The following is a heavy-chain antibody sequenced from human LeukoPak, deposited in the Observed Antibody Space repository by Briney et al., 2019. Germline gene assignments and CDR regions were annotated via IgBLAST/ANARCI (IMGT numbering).Heavy chain of an antibody. V-gene: IGHV4-38-2*01. J-gene: IGHJ5*02. CDR2: TYHSGST. Sequence: GSLRLSCAASGFTFNNAWMSWVRQAPGKGLEWIGSTYHSGSTYYNPSLKSRVTISVDTSKNQFSLKLSSVTAADTAVYYCARDGIGSWFGDARGPNWFDPWGQGTLVTVSS. CDR1: GFTFNNAW. D-gene: IGHD3-10*01. CDR3: ARDGIGSWFGDARGPNWFDP.